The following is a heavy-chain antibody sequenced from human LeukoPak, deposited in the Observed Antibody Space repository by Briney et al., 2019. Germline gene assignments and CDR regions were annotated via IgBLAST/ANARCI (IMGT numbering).Heavy chain of an antibody. Sequence: ASVKVSCKASGYTFTSYGISWVRQAPGQGLEWMGWISAYNGNTNYAQKLQGRVTMTTDTSTSTAYMELRSLRSDDTAVYYCARDLRERRRSWLKFDYWGQGTLVTVSS. CDR1: GYTFTSYG. D-gene: IGHD6-13*01. V-gene: IGHV1-18*01. CDR2: ISAYNGNT. J-gene: IGHJ4*02. CDR3: ARDLRERRRSWLKFDY.